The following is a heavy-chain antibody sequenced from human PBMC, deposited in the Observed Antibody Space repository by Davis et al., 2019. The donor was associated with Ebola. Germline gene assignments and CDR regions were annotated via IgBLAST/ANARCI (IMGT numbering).Heavy chain of an antibody. J-gene: IGHJ4*02. Sequence: ASVKVSCKASGYTFTSYAMHWVRQAPGQRLEWMGWINAGNGNTKYSQKFQGRVTITRDTSASTAHMELSSLRSEDTAVYYCARGVGATLSFDYWGQGTLVTVSS. V-gene: IGHV1-3*01. D-gene: IGHD1-26*01. CDR1: GYTFTSYA. CDR3: ARGVGATLSFDY. CDR2: INAGNGNT.